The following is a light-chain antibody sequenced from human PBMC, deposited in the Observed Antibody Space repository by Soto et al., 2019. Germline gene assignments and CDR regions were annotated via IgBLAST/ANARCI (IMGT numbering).Light chain of an antibody. CDR2: EVS. Sequence: QSALTQPASVSGSPGQSITISCTGTSSDVGGYNYVSWYQQHPGNAPKLMIDEVSNRPSGVSNRFSGSKSGNTASLTISGLQAEDDADYYCSSYTSSSTRVFGGGTKLTVL. CDR3: SSYTSSSTRV. CDR1: SSDVGGYNY. J-gene: IGLJ2*01. V-gene: IGLV2-14*01.